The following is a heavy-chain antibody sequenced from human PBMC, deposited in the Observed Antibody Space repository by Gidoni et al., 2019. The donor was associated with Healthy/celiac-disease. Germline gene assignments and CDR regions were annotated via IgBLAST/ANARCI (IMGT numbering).Heavy chain of an antibody. J-gene: IGHJ6*02. CDR1: GYTFTTYY. Sequence: QVQLVQSGAEVKKPGASAKVSCKASGYTFTTYYMHWVRQAPGQGLEWMGIINPSGGSTSYAQKFQGRVTRPRDTSTSTVYMELSSLRSEDTAVYYCARDSVIGYYYRDYYYYGMDVWGQGTTVTVSS. D-gene: IGHD3-22*01. V-gene: IGHV1-46*01. CDR3: ARDSVIGYYYRDYYYYGMDV. CDR2: INPSGGST.